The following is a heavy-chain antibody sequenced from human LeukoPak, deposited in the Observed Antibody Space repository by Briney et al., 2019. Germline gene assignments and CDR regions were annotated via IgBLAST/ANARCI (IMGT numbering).Heavy chain of an antibody. D-gene: IGHD6-13*01. J-gene: IGHJ6*02. CDR3: AKAASSSWSSYYYGMDV. CDR1: GFIFSSYS. Sequence: GGSLRLSCAASGFIFSSYSMSWVRQAPGKGLEWVSVITGSGGNTYYADSVKGRFTISKDNSKNTVYLQMSSLRVDDTAVYYCAKAASSSWSSYYYGMDVWGQGTTVIVSS. CDR2: ITGSGGNT. V-gene: IGHV3-23*01.